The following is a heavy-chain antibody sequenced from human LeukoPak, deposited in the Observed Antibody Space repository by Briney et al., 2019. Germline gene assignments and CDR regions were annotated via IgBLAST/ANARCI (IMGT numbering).Heavy chain of an antibody. J-gene: IGHJ4*02. CDR1: GGTFSSYA. Sequence: SCKASGGTFSSYAISWVRQAPGKGLEWVANIKQDGSEKYYVDSVKGRFTISRDNAKNSLYLQMNSLRAEDTAVYYCARSSNTWLVYWGQGTLVTVSS. D-gene: IGHD6-19*01. V-gene: IGHV3-7*01. CDR3: ARSSNTWLVY. CDR2: IKQDGSEK.